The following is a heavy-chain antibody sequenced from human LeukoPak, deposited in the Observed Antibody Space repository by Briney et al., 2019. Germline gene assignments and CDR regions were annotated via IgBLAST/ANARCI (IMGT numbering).Heavy chain of an antibody. CDR3: AREWNFDI. J-gene: IGHJ3*02. D-gene: IGHD1-1*01. CDR1: GFTVSSNY. CDR2: IYAGGTA. V-gene: IGHV3-53*01. Sequence: PGGSLRLSCAASGFTVSSNYMSWVRQAPGKGLEWVSVIYAGGTAYYADSVKGRFTISRDNSRNTLYPQMSSLRAEDTAVYYCAREWNFDIWGQGTMVTVSS.